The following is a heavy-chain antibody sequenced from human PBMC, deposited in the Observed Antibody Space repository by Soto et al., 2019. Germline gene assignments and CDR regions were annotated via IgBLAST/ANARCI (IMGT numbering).Heavy chain of an antibody. J-gene: IGHJ6*02. CDR2: MNPNSGNT. CDR1: GYTFTSYD. CDR3: AREGVRGMDV. Sequence: QVQLLQSGTEVEKPGASVRVSCKASGYTFTSYDINWVRQATGQGLEWKGWMNPNSGNTGYAQKFQGRITMTRNTSISTAYMELSSLRSEDTAVYYSAREGVRGMDVWGQGTTVTVSS. V-gene: IGHV1-8*01. D-gene: IGHD3-16*01.